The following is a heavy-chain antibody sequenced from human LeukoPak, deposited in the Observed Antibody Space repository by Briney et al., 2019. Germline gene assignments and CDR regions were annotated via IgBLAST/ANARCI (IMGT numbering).Heavy chain of an antibody. Sequence: GGSLRLSCAASGLTFSNYWMHWVRQAPGKGLEWVSAISGSGGSTYYADSVKGRFTISRDNSKNTLYLQMNSLRAEDTAVYYCAKPDGDYSWDYWGQGTLVTVSS. V-gene: IGHV3-23*01. CDR2: ISGSGGST. J-gene: IGHJ4*02. CDR3: AKPDGDYSWDY. CDR1: GLTFSNYW. D-gene: IGHD4-17*01.